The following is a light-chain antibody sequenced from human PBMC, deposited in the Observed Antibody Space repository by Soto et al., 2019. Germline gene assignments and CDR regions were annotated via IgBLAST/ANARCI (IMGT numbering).Light chain of an antibody. V-gene: IGLV2-8*01. CDR2: EVS. Sequence: QSALTQPPSASGSPGQSVTISCTGTSSDVGGYHYVSWYQQHPGKAPKLMISEVSKRPSGVPDRFSGSKSGNTASLTVSGLQAEDEADYYCSSFAGNNNLVFGGGTKVTVL. CDR1: SSDVGGYHY. J-gene: IGLJ2*01. CDR3: SSFAGNNNLV.